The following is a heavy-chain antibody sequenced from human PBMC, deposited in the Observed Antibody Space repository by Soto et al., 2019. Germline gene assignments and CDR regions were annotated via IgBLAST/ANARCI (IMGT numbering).Heavy chain of an antibody. Sequence: PGGSLRLSCAASGFTFSDYYMSWIRQAPGKGLEWVSYISSSSSYTNYADSVKGRFTISRDNAKNSLYLQMNSLRAEDTAVYYCARDHSSGWYNWFDPWGQGTLVTSPQ. CDR2: ISSSSSYT. CDR1: GFTFSDYY. J-gene: IGHJ5*02. D-gene: IGHD6-19*01. V-gene: IGHV3-11*05. CDR3: ARDHSSGWYNWFDP.